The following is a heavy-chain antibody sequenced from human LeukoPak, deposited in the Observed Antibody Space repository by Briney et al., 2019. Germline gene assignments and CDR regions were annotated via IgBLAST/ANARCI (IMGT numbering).Heavy chain of an antibody. J-gene: IGHJ4*02. CDR3: ARGGIYSYYFDY. CDR2: ISSSSSYI. Sequence: GGSLLLSCAASGLTFSSYSMNWVRQAPGKGLEWVSSISSSSSYIYYADSVKGRFTISRDNAKNSLYLQMNSLRAEDTAVYYCARGGIYSYYFDYWGQGTLVTVSS. CDR1: GLTFSSYS. V-gene: IGHV3-21*01. D-gene: IGHD3-16*01.